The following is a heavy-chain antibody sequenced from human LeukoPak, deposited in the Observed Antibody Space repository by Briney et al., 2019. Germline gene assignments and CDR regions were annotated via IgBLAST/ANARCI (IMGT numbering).Heavy chain of an antibody. CDR3: ARDLWFGELLWANYYYYYMDV. CDR2: INPNSGGT. D-gene: IGHD3-10*01. V-gene: IGHV1-2*02. Sequence: PGGSLRLSCAASGFIFNTYVMHWVRQAPGQGLEWMGWINPNSGGTNYAQKFQGRVTMTRDTSISTAYMELSRLRSDDTAVYYCARDLWFGELLWANYYYYYMDVWGKGTTVTISS. J-gene: IGHJ6*03. CDR1: GFIFNTYV.